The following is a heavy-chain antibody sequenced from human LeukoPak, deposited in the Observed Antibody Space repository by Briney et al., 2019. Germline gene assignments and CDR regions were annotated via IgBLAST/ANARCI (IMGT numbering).Heavy chain of an antibody. D-gene: IGHD3-22*01. V-gene: IGHV4-38-2*02. CDR1: GYSISSGYY. CDR3: ARGYYYDSSDYFDY. CDR2: IYHSGST. J-gene: IGHJ4*02. Sequence: SETLSLTCTVSGYSISSGYYWGWIRQPPGKGLEWIGSIYHSGSTYYNPSLKSRVTISVDTSKNQFSLKLSSVTAADTAVYYCARGYYYDSSDYFDYWGQGTLVTVSS.